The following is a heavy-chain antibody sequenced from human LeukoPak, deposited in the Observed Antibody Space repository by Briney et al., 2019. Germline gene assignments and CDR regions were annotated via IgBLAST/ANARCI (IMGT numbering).Heavy chain of an antibody. Sequence: SETLSPTCTVSGGSITSHYWSWIRQPPGKGLEWIGYFYYSGSTNYNPSLESRVTISVDTSRAHIYLKLSSVTAADTAVYYCARSGGRDGYNFGYWGPGTLVTVSS. D-gene: IGHD5-24*01. CDR2: FYYSGST. CDR1: GGSITSHY. J-gene: IGHJ4*02. V-gene: IGHV4-59*08. CDR3: ARSGGRDGYNFGY.